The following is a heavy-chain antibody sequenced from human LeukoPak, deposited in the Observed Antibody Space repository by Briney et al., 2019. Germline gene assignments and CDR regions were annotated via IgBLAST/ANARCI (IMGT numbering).Heavy chain of an antibody. CDR3: ARAPGIAAAGTGTFDY. Sequence: ASVKVSCKASGGTFSSYAISWVRQAPGQGLEWMGGIIPIFGTANYAQKFQGRVTITAHKSTSTAYMELSSLRSEDTAVYYCARAPGIAAAGTGTFDYWGQGTLVTVSS. CDR2: IIPIFGTA. CDR1: GGTFSSYA. D-gene: IGHD6-13*01. V-gene: IGHV1-69*06. J-gene: IGHJ4*02.